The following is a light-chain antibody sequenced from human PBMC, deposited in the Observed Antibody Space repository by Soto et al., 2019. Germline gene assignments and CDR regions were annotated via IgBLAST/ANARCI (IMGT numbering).Light chain of an antibody. Sequence: EIVLTQSPGTLSLSPGDRATLSCRASQTLRSGYLAWYQHKPGQAPRLLIYDVSSRATGIPDRVSGSGSGTDFTLTISRLEPEDCAVYYCQQYGSSPRAFGQGTKVEVK. J-gene: IGKJ1*01. CDR3: QQYGSSPRA. V-gene: IGKV3-20*01. CDR1: QTLRSGY. CDR2: DVS.